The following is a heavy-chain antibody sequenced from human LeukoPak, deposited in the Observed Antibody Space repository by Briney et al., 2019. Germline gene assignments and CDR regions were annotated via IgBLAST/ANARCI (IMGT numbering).Heavy chain of an antibody. CDR3: ARGGYYFDF. V-gene: IGHV4-59*01. CDR2: IYYSGSGST. Sequence: SETLSLTCTVSGGSISSYYWSWIRQPPGKGLEWIGYIYYSGSGSTNYNPSLKSRVTISVDTSKNQLSLKLSSVTAADTAVYYCARGGYYFDFWGQGTLVTVSS. J-gene: IGHJ4*02. CDR1: GGSISSYY.